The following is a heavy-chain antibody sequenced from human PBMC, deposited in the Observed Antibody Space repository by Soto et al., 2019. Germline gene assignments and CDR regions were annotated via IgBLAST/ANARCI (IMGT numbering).Heavy chain of an antibody. CDR3: ARDLGTGYMDV. Sequence: GGSLRLSCAASGFTFSSYSMNWVRQAPGKGLEWVSSISSSSYIYYADSVKGRFTISRDNAKNSLYLQMNSLRAEDTAVYYCARDLGTGYMDVWGKGTTVTVSS. J-gene: IGHJ6*03. CDR2: ISSSSYI. CDR1: GFTFSSYS. V-gene: IGHV3-21*01.